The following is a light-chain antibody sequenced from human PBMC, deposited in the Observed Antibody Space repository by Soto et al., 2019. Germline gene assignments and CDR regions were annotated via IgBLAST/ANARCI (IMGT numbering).Light chain of an antibody. J-gene: IGLJ3*02. CDR2: DVS. CDR1: SSDVGGYNY. Sequence: QSALTQPASVSGSPGQSITISCTGTSSDVGGYNYVSWYQQHPGKAPKVMIYDVSNRPSWVSNRFSGSKSGNTASLTISGLQAEDEADYYCSSYTSSSTVVFGGGTQLTVL. CDR3: SSYTSSSTVV. V-gene: IGLV2-14*01.